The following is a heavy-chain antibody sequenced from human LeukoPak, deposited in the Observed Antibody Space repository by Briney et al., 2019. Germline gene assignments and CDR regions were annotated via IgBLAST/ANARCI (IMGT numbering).Heavy chain of an antibody. J-gene: IGHJ4*02. CDR3: ARDGYGDYGLDY. CDR1: GFTFSSYS. V-gene: IGHV3-21*05. CDR2: ISSSSSYI. Sequence: PGGSLRLSCAASGFTFSSYSMNWVRQAPGKGLEWVSYISSSSSYIYYADSVKGRFTISRDNAKNSLYLQMNGLRAEDTAVYYCARDGYGDYGLDYWGQGILVTVSS. D-gene: IGHD4-17*01.